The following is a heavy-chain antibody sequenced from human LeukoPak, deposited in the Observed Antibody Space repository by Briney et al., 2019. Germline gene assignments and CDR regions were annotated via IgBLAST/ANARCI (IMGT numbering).Heavy chain of an antibody. CDR3: ATHYDTYYYDSSGYYSGGPGY. J-gene: IGHJ4*02. D-gene: IGHD3-22*01. CDR2: ISYDGSNK. Sequence: GGSLRLSCAASGFTFSSYGMHWVRQAPGKGLEWVAVISYDGSNKYYADSVKGRFTISRDNSKNTLYLQMNSLRAEDTAVYYCATHYDTYYYDSSGYYSGGPGYWGQGTLVTVSS. CDR1: GFTFSSYG. V-gene: IGHV3-30*03.